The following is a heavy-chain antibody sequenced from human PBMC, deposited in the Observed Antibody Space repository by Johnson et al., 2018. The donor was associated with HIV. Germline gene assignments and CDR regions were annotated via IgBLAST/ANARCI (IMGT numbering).Heavy chain of an antibody. J-gene: IGHJ3*02. Sequence: QVQLVESGGGVVQPGGSLRLSCAASGFTFNTYTMHWVRQAPGRGLEWVAVISYDGTNQHYADSVKGRFAISRDSSKNTLYLQMNTVRPEDTAVYYCASPRAVAGGGAFDIWGQGTIVTVSS. V-gene: IGHV3-30*09. CDR1: GFTFNTYT. D-gene: IGHD6-19*01. CDR3: ASPRAVAGGGAFDI. CDR2: ISYDGTNQ.